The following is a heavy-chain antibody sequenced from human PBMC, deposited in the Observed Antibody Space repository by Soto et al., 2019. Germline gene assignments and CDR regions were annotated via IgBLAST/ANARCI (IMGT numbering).Heavy chain of an antibody. V-gene: IGHV4-59*01. D-gene: IGHD2-15*01. CDR1: GGSISSYY. CDR3: ARVGDCSGGSCYYYYYVMDV. Sequence: SETLSLTCTVSGGSISSYYWSWIRQPPGKGLEWIGYIYYSGSTNYNPSLKSRVTISVDTSKNQFSLKLSSVTAADTAVYYCARVGDCSGGSCYYYYYVMDVWGQGTTVTVSS. CDR2: IYYSGST. J-gene: IGHJ6*02.